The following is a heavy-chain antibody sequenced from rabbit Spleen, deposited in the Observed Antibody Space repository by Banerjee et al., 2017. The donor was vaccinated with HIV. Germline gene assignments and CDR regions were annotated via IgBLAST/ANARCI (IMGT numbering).Heavy chain of an antibody. CDR3: VREVAAKFNL. CDR2: IDPVFGIT. J-gene: IGHJ4*01. CDR1: GFDFSSYG. D-gene: IGHD4-1*01. Sequence: QEQVVESGGGLVQPGGSLKVSCKASGFDFSSYGVSWVRQAPGKGLEWIGYIDPVFGITYYANWVNGRFTISRDNAQNTLFLQLNSLTAADTATYFCVREVAAKFNLWGPGTLVT. V-gene: IGHV1S47*01.